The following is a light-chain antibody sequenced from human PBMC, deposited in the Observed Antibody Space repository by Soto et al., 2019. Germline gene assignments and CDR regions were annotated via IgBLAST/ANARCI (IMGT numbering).Light chain of an antibody. CDR1: QSIDSAY. J-gene: IGKJ1*01. V-gene: IGKV3-20*01. Sequence: EIVLTQSPGTLSLSPGERATFSCRASQSIDSAYLAWYQQKPGQAPRLLIYATSSRATGIPDRFSGSGSGTDFTLTISRVEPEDFAVYFCQQYDTSPRTVGQGTKVVIK. CDR2: ATS. CDR3: QQYDTSPRT.